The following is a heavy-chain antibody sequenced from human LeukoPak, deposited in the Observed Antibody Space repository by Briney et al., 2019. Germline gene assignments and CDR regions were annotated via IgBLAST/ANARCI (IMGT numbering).Heavy chain of an antibody. J-gene: IGHJ6*02. CDR2: INHSGST. V-gene: IGHV4-34*01. CDR1: GGSFSGYY. D-gene: IGHD5-18*01. Sequence: PSETLSLTCAVYGGSFSGYYWSWIRQPPGKGLEWIGEINHSGSTNYNPSLKSRVTISVDTSKNQFSLKLSSVTAADTAVYYCARGKYSYGYSYRSYGMDVWGQGTTDTVSS. CDR3: ARGKYSYGYSYRSYGMDV.